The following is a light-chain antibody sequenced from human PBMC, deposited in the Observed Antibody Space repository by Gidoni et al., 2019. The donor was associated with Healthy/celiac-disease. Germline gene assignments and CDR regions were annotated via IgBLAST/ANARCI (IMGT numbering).Light chain of an antibody. Sequence: DIQMTQSPSSLSASVRDRVTITCRASQSISSYLNWYQQKPGKAPKLLNYAASSLQSGVPSRCSGSGSGTDFTLTISRLQPEDFATYYCQHDTFGGGTKVEIK. CDR3: QHDT. CDR2: AAS. CDR1: QSISSY. V-gene: IGKV1-39*01. J-gene: IGKJ4*01.